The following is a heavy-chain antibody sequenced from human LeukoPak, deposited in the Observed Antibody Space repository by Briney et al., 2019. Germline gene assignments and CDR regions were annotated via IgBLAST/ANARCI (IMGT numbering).Heavy chain of an antibody. Sequence: SETLSLTCAVYGGSFSGYYWSGIRQPPGKGLEWIGEINHSGSTNYNPSLKSRVTISVDTSKNQFSLKLSSVTAADTAVYYCARGRGYQLLYWGQGTLVTVSS. CDR3: ARGRGYQLLY. J-gene: IGHJ4*02. CDR2: INHSGST. CDR1: GGSFSGYY. D-gene: IGHD2-2*01. V-gene: IGHV4-34*01.